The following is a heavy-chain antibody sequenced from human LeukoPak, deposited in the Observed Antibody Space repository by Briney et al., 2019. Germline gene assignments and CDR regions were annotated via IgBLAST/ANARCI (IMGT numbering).Heavy chain of an antibody. D-gene: IGHD2-21*02. V-gene: IGHV4-61*01. CDR2: IYYSGST. Sequence: SETLSLTCTVSGGSVSSGSYYWSWIRQPPGKGLEWIGYIYYSGSTNYNPSLKSRVTISADTSKNQFSLKLSSVTAADTAVYYCARDYAYCGGDCYFYFDYWGQGTLVTVSS. CDR3: ARDYAYCGGDCYFYFDY. J-gene: IGHJ4*02. CDR1: GGSVSSGSYY.